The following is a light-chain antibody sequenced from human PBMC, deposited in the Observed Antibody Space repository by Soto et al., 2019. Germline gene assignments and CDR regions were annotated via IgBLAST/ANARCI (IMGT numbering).Light chain of an antibody. CDR3: QQYNTYSWT. V-gene: IGKV1-5*03. Sequence: DIQMTQSPSTLSASVGDRVTITCRASQSISSWLAWYQQKPGKAPKLLIYKASSLESGVPSRFSGSGSGTEFTLTISSLQPDDFETYHCQQYNTYSWTLGQGTKVDIK. J-gene: IGKJ1*01. CDR1: QSISSW. CDR2: KAS.